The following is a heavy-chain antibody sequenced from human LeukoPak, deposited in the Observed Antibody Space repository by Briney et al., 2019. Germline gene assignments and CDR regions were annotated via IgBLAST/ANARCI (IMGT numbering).Heavy chain of an antibody. J-gene: IGHJ4*02. D-gene: IGHD3-10*01. CDR1: GGSISSSSYY. Sequence: SETLSLTCTVSGGSISSSSYYWGWIRQPPGKGLEWIGSIYYSGSTNYNPSLKSRVTISVDTSKNQFSLKLSSVTAADTAVYYCARVHFYYGSGALGYWGQGTLVTVSS. CDR2: IYYSGST. CDR3: ARVHFYYGSGALGY. V-gene: IGHV4-39*07.